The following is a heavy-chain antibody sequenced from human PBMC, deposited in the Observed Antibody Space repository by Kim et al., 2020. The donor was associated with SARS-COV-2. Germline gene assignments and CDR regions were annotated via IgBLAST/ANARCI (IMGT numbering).Heavy chain of an antibody. D-gene: IGHD1-1*01. CDR2: IIPILGIA. CDR1: GGTFSSYA. CDR3: ARGLDWNLGGDYYYGMDV. Sequence: SVKVSCKASGGTFSSYAISWVRQAPGQGLEWMGRIIPILGIANYAQKFQGRVTITADKSTSTAYMELSSLRSEDTAVYYCARGLDWNLGGDYYYGMDVWGQGTTVTVSS. V-gene: IGHV1-69*04. J-gene: IGHJ6*02.